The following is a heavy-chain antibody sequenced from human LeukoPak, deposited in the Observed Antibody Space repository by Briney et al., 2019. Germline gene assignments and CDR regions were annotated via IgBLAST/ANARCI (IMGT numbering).Heavy chain of an antibody. V-gene: IGHV3-48*01. CDR3: ARDTVAAAGNWFDP. CDR1: GFTFSSYS. Sequence: HPGGSLRLSCAASGFTFSSYSMNWVRQAPGKGLEWVSYISSSSSTIYHADSVKGRFTISRDNAKNSLYLQMNSLRAEDTAVYYCARDTVAAAGNWFDPWGQGTLVTVSS. D-gene: IGHD6-13*01. CDR2: ISSSSSTI. J-gene: IGHJ5*02.